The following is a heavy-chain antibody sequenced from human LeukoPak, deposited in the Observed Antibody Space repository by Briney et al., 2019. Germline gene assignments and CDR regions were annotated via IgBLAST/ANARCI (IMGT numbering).Heavy chain of an antibody. CDR3: ATYSTRNAREFQS. CDR1: GFTFDDYA. Sequence: GGSLRLSCAASGFTFDDYAMHWVRQAPGKGLEWVSGISWNSGSIGYADSVKGRFTISRDNAKNSLYLQMNSLRVEDTAVYYCATYSTRNAREFQSWGQGTLVTVSS. CDR2: ISWNSGSI. V-gene: IGHV3-9*01. D-gene: IGHD4-11*01. J-gene: IGHJ1*01.